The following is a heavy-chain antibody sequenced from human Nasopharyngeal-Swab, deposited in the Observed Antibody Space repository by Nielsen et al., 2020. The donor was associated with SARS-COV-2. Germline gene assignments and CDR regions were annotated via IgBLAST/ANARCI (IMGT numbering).Heavy chain of an antibody. Sequence: GGSLRLYCAASGFTFSKDWMRWVRQAPGKGLEWVGSIKSKTDGGATDYAAPVKGRFTMSRDDSKNSVYLQMNSLKAEDTAVYYCTTGGRWPFDSWGQGTLVTVSS. V-gene: IGHV3-15*01. D-gene: IGHD4-23*01. CDR3: TTGGRWPFDS. J-gene: IGHJ4*02. CDR1: GFTFSKDW. CDR2: IKSKTDGGAT.